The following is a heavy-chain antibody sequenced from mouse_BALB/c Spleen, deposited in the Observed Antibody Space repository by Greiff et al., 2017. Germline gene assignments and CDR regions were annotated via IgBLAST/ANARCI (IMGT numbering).Heavy chain of an antibody. CDR1: GYAFSSYW. CDR2: IYPGVGDT. CDR3: ARSPYEYDGWFEY. J-gene: IGHJ3*01. V-gene: IGHV1-80*01. Sequence: VQLQESGAELVRPGSSVKISCKASGYAFSSYWMNWVQQRPGQGLEWIGQIYPGVGDTNYNGKFKGKATLTADKSSSTAYMQLSSLTSEDSAVYFCARSPYEYDGWFEYWGQGTLVTVSA. D-gene: IGHD2-4*01.